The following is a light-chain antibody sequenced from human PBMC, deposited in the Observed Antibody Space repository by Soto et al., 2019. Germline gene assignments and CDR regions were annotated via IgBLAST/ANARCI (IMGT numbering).Light chain of an antibody. CDR3: RSYTSSSTLV. CDR2: EVS. J-gene: IGLJ1*01. Sequence: QSALTQPASVSGSPGQSITISCTGTSSDVGGYNYVSWYQQHPGKDPKLMIYEVSNRPSGVSNRFSGSKSGNTASLTIAWLQSEDEADYYCRSYTSSSTLVFGTGTKLTVL. V-gene: IGLV2-14*01. CDR1: SSDVGGYNY.